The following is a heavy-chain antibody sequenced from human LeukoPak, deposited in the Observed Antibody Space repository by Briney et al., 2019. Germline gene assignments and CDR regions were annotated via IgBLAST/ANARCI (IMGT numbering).Heavy chain of an antibody. Sequence: SVKVSCKASGDTFSIYAISWVRQAPGQGLEWMGGIIPIYGTTNYAQNFQGRVTITTDESTSTAYMELSRLRSEDTAIYYCARDSRRGDAFDIWGQGTMVTVSS. CDR2: IIPIYGTT. V-gene: IGHV1-69*05. CDR3: ARDSRRGDAFDI. CDR1: GDTFSIYA. J-gene: IGHJ3*02.